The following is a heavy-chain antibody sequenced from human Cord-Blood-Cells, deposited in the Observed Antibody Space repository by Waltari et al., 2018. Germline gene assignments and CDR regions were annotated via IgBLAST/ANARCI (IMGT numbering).Heavy chain of an antibody. CDR2: IIPILGIA. CDR3: ARVLDSKEYYYYYMDV. V-gene: IGHV1-69*09. D-gene: IGHD4-4*01. J-gene: IGHJ6*03. Sequence: QVQLVQSGAEVKKPGSSVKVSCKASGGTFSSYAISWVRQAPGQGLEWMGRIIPILGIANYAQKFQGRVTITADKSTSTAYMELSSLRSEDTAVYYCARVLDSKEYYYYYMDVWGKGTTVTVSS. CDR1: GGTFSSYA.